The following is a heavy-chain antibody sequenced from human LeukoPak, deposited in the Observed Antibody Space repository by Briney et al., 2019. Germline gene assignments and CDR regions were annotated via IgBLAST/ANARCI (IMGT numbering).Heavy chain of an antibody. V-gene: IGHV3-30*18. D-gene: IGHD6-19*01. Sequence: VAVISYDGSNKYYADSVKGRFTISRDNSKNTLYLQMNSLRAEDTAVYYCAKSHQWLAFYDHWGQGTLVTVSS. CDR3: AKSHQWLAFYDH. J-gene: IGHJ4*02. CDR2: ISYDGSNK.